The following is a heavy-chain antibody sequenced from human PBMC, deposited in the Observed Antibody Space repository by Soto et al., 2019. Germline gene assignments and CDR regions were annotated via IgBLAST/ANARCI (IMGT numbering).Heavy chain of an antibody. D-gene: IGHD2-8*01. J-gene: IGHJ4*02. CDR2: ISGSGGST. CDR1: GFTFSSYA. Sequence: GGSLRLSCAASGFTFSSYAMSWVRQAPGKGLEWVSAISGSGGSTYYADSVKGRFTISRDDSKNSLHLQMNSLKTEDTAVYFCARLMGTSFDLWGQGTLVTVSS. CDR3: ARLMGTSFDL. V-gene: IGHV3-23*01.